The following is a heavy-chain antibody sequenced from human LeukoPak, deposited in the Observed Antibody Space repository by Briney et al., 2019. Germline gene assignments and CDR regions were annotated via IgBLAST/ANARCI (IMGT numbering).Heavy chain of an antibody. J-gene: IGHJ4*02. CDR3: VGYYYDSSGYYGDY. Sequence: GASVKVSCKASGYTFTGYYMHWVRQAPGQGLEWMGWMNPNSGNTGYAQKFQGRVTMTRNTSISTAYMELSSLRSEDTAVYYCVGYYYDSSGYYGDYWGQGTLVTVSS. CDR2: MNPNSGNT. V-gene: IGHV1-8*02. D-gene: IGHD3-22*01. CDR1: GYTFTGYY.